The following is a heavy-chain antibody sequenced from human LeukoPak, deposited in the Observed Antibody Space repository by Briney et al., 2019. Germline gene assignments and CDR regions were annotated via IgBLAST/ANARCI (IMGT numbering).Heavy chain of an antibody. CDR1: GYIFTSYN. CDR2: INPSGGST. J-gene: IGHJ3*02. V-gene: IGHV1-46*01. CDR3: AGSITMIVGLAFDI. D-gene: IGHD3-22*01. Sequence: ASVKVSCKASGYIFTSYNIYWVRQAPGQGLEWMGIINPSGGSTNYAQKFQGRVTMTRDTSTSTVYMELSSLRSEDTAVYYCAGSITMIVGLAFDIWGQGTMVTVSS.